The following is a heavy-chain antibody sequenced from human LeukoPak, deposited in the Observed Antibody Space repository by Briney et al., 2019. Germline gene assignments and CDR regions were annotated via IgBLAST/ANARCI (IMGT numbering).Heavy chain of an antibody. CDR3: AKEPRFSMVYADEDPDP. V-gene: IGHV3-23*01. D-gene: IGHD2-8*01. Sequence: GGSLRLSCAASGFTFSSYAMSWVRQAPGKGLEWVSAISGSGGSTYYADSVKGRFTISRDNSKNTLYLQMNSLRAEDTAVYYCAKEPRFSMVYADEDPDPWGQGTLVTVSS. CDR1: GFTFSSYA. CDR2: ISGSGGST. J-gene: IGHJ5*02.